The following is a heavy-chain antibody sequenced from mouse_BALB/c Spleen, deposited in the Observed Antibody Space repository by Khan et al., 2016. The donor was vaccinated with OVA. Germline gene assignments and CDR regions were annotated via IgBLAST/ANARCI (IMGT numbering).Heavy chain of an antibody. V-gene: IGHV2-2*02. J-gene: IGHJ3*01. Sequence: QVQLKESGPGLVQPSQSLSITCTVSGFSLTYYGVHWVRQSPGKGLEWLGVIWSGGSTDYNAAFISRLNISKENSKSQAFFKMNSLQVNDTAIDYCARNYDYDECLAYWGQGTLVTVSA. CDR1: GFSLTYYG. CDR2: IWSGGST. D-gene: IGHD2-4*01. CDR3: ARNYDYDECLAY.